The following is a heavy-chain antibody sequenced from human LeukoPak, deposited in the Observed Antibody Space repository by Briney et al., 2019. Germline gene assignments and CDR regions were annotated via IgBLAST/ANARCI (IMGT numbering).Heavy chain of an antibody. D-gene: IGHD6-13*01. CDR1: GYTFTNYG. Sequence: ASVTVSCKASGYTFTNYGISWVGQAPGQGLEWMGWISAYNGDKNYAQKPQGRVTMNTDTYTSTAYMELRSLRSDDTAVYYCAVRNRSSWSPFDFWGQGTLVTVSS. CDR3: AVRNRSSWSPFDF. CDR2: ISAYNGDK. V-gene: IGHV1-18*01. J-gene: IGHJ4*02.